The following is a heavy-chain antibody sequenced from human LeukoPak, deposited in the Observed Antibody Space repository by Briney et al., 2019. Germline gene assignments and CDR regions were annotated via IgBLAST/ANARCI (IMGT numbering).Heavy chain of an antibody. J-gene: IGHJ5*02. V-gene: IGHV3-7*05. Sequence: GGSLRLSCVASGFTFRNYWMTWVRQAPGKGREWVANIRKDGSEKYFVASVRGRFTISRDNAKDSLYLQMSSLRAEDTAVYYCVRGSSGTVVRGVAWAWFDPWGQGTLVTVSS. CDR3: VRGSSGTVVRGVAWAWFDP. CDR2: IRKDGSEK. CDR1: GFTFRNYW. D-gene: IGHD3-10*01.